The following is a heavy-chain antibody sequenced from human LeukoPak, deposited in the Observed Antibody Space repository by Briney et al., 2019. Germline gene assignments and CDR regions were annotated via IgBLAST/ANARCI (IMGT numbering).Heavy chain of an antibody. V-gene: IGHV4-34*01. CDR1: GGSFSGYY. CDR2: IYYSGST. Sequence: SETLSLTCAVYGGSFSGYYWSWIRQPPGKGLEWIGSIYYSGSTYYNPSLKSRVSISVDTSKNQFSLKLSSVTAADTAVYYCARRPTIPLNWFDPWGQGTLVTVSP. J-gene: IGHJ5*02. CDR3: ARRPTIPLNWFDP.